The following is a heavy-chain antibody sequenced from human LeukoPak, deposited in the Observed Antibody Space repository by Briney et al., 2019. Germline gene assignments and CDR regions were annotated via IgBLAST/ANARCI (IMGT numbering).Heavy chain of an antibody. CDR1: CDSIGRINYY. J-gene: IGHJ4*01. CDR2: MSYSGHT. Sequence: SETLSPTCTISCDSIGRINYYWGWTRPPPGTGLEWIVSMSYSGHTYYNPSLKSRVTTSIDTSKNQLSLNLKSVTAADTAVYYCARDRDVDDFDSWGHGTLVTVSS. V-gene: IGHV4-39*07. CDR3: ARDRDVDDFDS. D-gene: IGHD2-15*01.